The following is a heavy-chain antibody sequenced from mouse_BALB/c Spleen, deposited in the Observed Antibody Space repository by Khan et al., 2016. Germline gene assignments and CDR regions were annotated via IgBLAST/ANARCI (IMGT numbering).Heavy chain of an antibody. Sequence: EVKLEESGPGLVKPSQSLSLTCIVTGYSITSDYAWNWIRQFPGNKLEWMGYISYSGSTSYNPSLKSRISITRDTSKNQFFLQLNTLTPEDTSTLNCAATTATTWYAYWSQGTLVSVSA. D-gene: IGHD2-14*01. CDR2: ISYSGST. V-gene: IGHV3-2*02. J-gene: IGHJ3*01. CDR1: GYSITSDYA. CDR3: AATTATTWYAY.